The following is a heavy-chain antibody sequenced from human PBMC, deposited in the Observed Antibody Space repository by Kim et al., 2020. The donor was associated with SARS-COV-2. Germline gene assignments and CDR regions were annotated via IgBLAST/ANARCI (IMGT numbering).Heavy chain of an antibody. D-gene: IGHD3-3*01. CDR2: IYYSGST. Sequence: SETLSLTCTVSGGSISSGGYYWSWIRQHPGKGLEWIGYIYYSGSTHYNPSLKSRVTITVDTSKNQFSQKLSSVTAADTAVYYCARGRTTIFGVVIASVDYWGQGTLRTVSS. J-gene: IGHJ4*02. CDR3: ARGRTTIFGVVIASVDY. CDR1: GGSISSGGYY. V-gene: IGHV4-31*03.